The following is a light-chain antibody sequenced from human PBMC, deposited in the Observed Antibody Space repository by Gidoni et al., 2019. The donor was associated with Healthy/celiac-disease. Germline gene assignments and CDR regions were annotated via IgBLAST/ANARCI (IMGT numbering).Light chain of an antibody. CDR3: QQFNSYLFT. CDR2: DAS. CDR1: QGIRSA. J-gene: IGKJ4*01. V-gene: IGKV1-13*02. Sequence: ALHLTQSPSSLSASVGDRVTITCRESQGIRSALAWYQQKPGKAPKLLIYDASSLESGVTSRFSGSGAGTDFTLTSSSLQPEDFATDYCQQFNSYLFTFGGGTKVEIK.